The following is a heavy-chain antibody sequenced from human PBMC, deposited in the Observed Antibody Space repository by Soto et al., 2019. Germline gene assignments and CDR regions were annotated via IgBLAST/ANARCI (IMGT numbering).Heavy chain of an antibody. V-gene: IGHV4-4*02. J-gene: IGHJ4*02. Sequence: QVHLQQSGPGLVNPSGTLSLTCAVSGDSITSRDWWSWVRQPPGKGLEWIGEIHHSGSTKYNPSRKSRVTISVDTSSNQFSVNLSSVTAADTAVYYCARAAVRTFDYWSQGSLVTVSS. CDR1: GDSITSRDW. CDR3: ARAAVRTFDY. CDR2: IHHSGST. D-gene: IGHD2-15*01.